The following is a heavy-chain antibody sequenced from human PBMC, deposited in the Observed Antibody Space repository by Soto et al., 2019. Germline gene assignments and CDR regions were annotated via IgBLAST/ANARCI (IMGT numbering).Heavy chain of an antibody. Sequence: PGESLKISCAASGFTFSSYWMTWVRQAPGKGLEWVANIKQDGSEKYYVDSVKGRFTISRDNAKNSLFLQMNSLRDEDTAVYYCARGGYMWFGLYWGQGTLVTVSS. CDR1: GFTFSSYW. CDR3: ARGGYMWFGLY. D-gene: IGHD3-10*01. J-gene: IGHJ4*02. V-gene: IGHV3-7*01. CDR2: IKQDGSEK.